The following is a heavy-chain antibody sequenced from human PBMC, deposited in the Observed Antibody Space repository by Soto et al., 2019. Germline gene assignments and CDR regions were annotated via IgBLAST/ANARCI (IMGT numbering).Heavy chain of an antibody. D-gene: IGHD3-3*01. V-gene: IGHV4-59*08. CDR3: ARTYDFWSGYYMDV. CDR2: IYYSGST. CDR1: GGSISSYY. J-gene: IGHJ6*03. Sequence: SETLSLTCTVSGGSISSYYWSWIRQPPGKGLEWIGYIYYSGSTNYNPSLKSRVTISVDTSKNQFSLKLSSVTAADTAVYYCARTYDFWSGYYMDVWGKGTTVTVS.